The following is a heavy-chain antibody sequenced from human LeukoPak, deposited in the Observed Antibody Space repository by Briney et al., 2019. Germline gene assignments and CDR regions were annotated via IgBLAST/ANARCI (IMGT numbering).Heavy chain of an antibody. CDR2: IKRIIDGGTT. J-gene: IGHJ4*02. Sequence: AGGSLRVSCAASGFTFSNTWMNWVRQAPGKGLEWVGRIKRIIDGGTTDYAAPVKGRFTVSRDDSINTLYLQMSSLKTEDTAVYYCAAQGGSGDLRYWGQGTLVTVSS. CDR1: GFTFSNTW. V-gene: IGHV3-15*01. D-gene: IGHD4-17*01. CDR3: AAQGGSGDLRY.